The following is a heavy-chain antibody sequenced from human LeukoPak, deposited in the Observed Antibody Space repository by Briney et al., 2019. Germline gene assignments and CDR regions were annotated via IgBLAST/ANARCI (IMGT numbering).Heavy chain of an antibody. J-gene: IGHJ1*01. CDR2: IIPIFGTA. CDR1: GGTFISYA. D-gene: IGHD2-15*01. V-gene: IGHV1-69*01. CDR3: ARVRGSGGSECFEH. Sequence: SVKVSCKASGGTFISYAISWVRPAPGQGLEWMGGIIPIFGTANYAQKFQGRVTVSAEECRLTAYVEVSSLRSEDTAVYYCARVRGSGGSECFEHWGQGTLVTVSS.